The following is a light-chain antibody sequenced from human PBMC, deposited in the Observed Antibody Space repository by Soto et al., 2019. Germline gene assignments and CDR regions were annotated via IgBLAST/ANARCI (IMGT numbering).Light chain of an antibody. CDR2: EAS. J-gene: IGKJ4*01. Sequence: EIVLTQSPGTLSLSPGEEATLSCRASQSVSSSLAWYQQKPGQAPRLLIYEASNRATGIPARFSGSGFGADFTLTISSLEPEDFALYYCQQHINWPLTFGGGTKVDIK. CDR1: QSVSSS. CDR3: QQHINWPLT. V-gene: IGKV3-11*01.